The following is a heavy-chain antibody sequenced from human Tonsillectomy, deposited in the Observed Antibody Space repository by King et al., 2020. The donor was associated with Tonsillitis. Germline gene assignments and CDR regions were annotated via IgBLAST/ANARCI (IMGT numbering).Heavy chain of an antibody. Sequence: VQLQQWGAGLLKPSETLSLTCAVYGGSFSGYYWSWIRQPPGKGLEWIGEINHSGSTNYNPSLKSRVTISVDTSKNQFSLKLSSVTAADTAVYYCARISAEYQLHEPIDYWGQGTLVTVSS. CDR3: ARISAEYQLHEPIDY. V-gene: IGHV4-34*01. CDR1: GGSFSGYY. D-gene: IGHD2-2*01. CDR2: INHSGST. J-gene: IGHJ4*02.